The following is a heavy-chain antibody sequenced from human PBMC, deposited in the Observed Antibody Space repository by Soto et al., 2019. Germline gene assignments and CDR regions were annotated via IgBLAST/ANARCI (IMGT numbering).Heavy chain of an antibody. CDR1: GYTFASYN. CDR3: AAEVATINDY. J-gene: IGHJ4*02. CDR2: INPSGGST. Sequence: QVHLVQSGAEMKKPGASVKVSCKASGYTFASYNIHWVRQAPGQGLEWMGIINPSGGSTSYAQKFQGRVTMTRDTSTSTVYMELSSLRSEDTAVYYCAAEVATINDYWGQGTLVTVSS. D-gene: IGHD5-12*01. V-gene: IGHV1-46*01.